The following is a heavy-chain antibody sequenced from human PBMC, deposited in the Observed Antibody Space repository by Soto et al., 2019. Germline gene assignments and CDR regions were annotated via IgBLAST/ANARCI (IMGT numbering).Heavy chain of an antibody. CDR2: IYYSGST. CDR1: GGSISSHY. D-gene: IGHD3-3*01. J-gene: IGHJ4*01. V-gene: IGHV4-59*08. Sequence: AETLSLTCTVSGGSISSHYWSWIRQPPGKGLEYIGYIYYSGSTNYNPSLKSRVTISIDTSKNQFSLKLGSVTAADTAVYYCARMMTLFGQDPYFFDYWGQGALVTVSS. CDR3: ARMMTLFGQDPYFFDY.